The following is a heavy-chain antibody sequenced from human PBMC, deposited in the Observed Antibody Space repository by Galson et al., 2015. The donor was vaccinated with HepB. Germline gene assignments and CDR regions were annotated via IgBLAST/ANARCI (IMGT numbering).Heavy chain of an antibody. J-gene: IGHJ6*02. CDR2: IRNGANYYAT. V-gene: IGHV3-73*01. CDR1: GFTFSGSG. CDR3: TRPGYGSSWFLDYAHGVDV. Sequence: SLRLSCAASGFTFSGSGIHWVRQAPGKGLERVGRIRNGANYYATAYAPSVRGRFTVSRDDLKSTAYLQMNSLTPEDTAVYYCTRPGYGSSWFLDYAHGVDVRGQGTTVIVS. D-gene: IGHD3/OR15-3a*01.